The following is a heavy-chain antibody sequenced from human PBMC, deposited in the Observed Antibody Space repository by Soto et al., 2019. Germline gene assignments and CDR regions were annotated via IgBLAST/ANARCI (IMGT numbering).Heavy chain of an antibody. CDR3: ARKKGYSYGPHYFDY. CDR2: IYYSGST. CDR1: GGSISSGGYY. J-gene: IGHJ4*02. Sequence: QVQLQESGPGLVKPSQTLSLTCTVSGGSISSGGYYWSWIRQHPGKGLEWIGNIYYSGSTFYNPSLKSRVTRSVDTSKNQFSLKLSSVTAADTAVYYCARKKGYSYGPHYFDYWGQGTLVTVSS. V-gene: IGHV4-31*03. D-gene: IGHD5-18*01.